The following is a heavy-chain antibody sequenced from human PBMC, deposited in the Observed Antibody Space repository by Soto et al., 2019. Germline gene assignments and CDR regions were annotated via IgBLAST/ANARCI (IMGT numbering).Heavy chain of an antibody. CDR1: GDSMGSGDYY. CDR3: SRGSTYYGFRT. CDR2: IYYIGTT. V-gene: IGHV4-30-4*01. Sequence: QVQLQESGPGLVKPSQTLSLTCTVSGDSMGSGDYYWTWIRQPPGKGLEWIGYIYYIGTTFYNPSLESRVNISIDTSKNHSSLTLTSVTAADTAVYYCSRGSTYYGFRTWGQGTLVTVSS. D-gene: IGHD3-10*01. J-gene: IGHJ5*02.